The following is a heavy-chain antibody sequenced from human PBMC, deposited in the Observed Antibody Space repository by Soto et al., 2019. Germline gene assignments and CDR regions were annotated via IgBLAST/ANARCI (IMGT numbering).Heavy chain of an antibody. CDR3: ARALRYSYGYYYYGMDV. CDR1: GYTFTSYA. D-gene: IGHD5-18*01. V-gene: IGHV1-3*01. Sequence: GASVKVSCKASGYTFTSYAMHWVRQAPGQRLEWMGWINAGNGNTKYSQKFQGRVTITRDTSASTAYMELSSLRSEDTAVYYCARALRYSYGYYYYGMDVWGQGTTVTVSS. J-gene: IGHJ6*02. CDR2: INAGNGNT.